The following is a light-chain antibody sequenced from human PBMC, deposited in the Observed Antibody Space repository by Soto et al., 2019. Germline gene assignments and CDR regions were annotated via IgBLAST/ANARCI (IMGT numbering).Light chain of an antibody. CDR2: DAS. CDR3: LHLNSYPIS. Sequence: DIHMTHSPSTLSASLGDIVTITFRASQSISSWLAWYQQKPGKAPKLLIYDASSLESGVPSRFSGSGSGTEFTLTISSLQPEDFATYFCLHLNSYPISFGQGTRLEIK. CDR1: QSISSW. J-gene: IGKJ5*01. V-gene: IGKV1-5*01.